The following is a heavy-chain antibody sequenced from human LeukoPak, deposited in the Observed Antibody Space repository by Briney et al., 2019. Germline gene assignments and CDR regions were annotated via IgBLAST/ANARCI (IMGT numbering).Heavy chain of an antibody. D-gene: IGHD2-21*01. Sequence: GGSLRLSCAASGFTFSSYSMNWVRQAPGKGLEWVSSISSSSSYIYYADSVKGRFTISRDNAKNSLYLQMNSLRAEDTAVYYCARDNGDVVAPLMDVWGKGTTVTISS. CDR2: ISSSSSYI. CDR3: ARDNGDVVAPLMDV. V-gene: IGHV3-21*01. CDR1: GFTFSSYS. J-gene: IGHJ6*04.